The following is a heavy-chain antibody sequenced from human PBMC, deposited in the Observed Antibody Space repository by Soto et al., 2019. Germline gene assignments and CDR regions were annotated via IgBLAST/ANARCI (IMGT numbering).Heavy chain of an antibody. CDR2: INHSGST. D-gene: IGHD3-3*01. J-gene: IGHJ5*02. CDR1: GGSFSGYY. CDR3: ARGVNYDFWSGYSNWFDP. V-gene: IGHV4-34*01. Sequence: QVQLQQWGAGLLKPSETLSLTCAVYGGSFSGYYWSWIRQPPGKGLEWIGEINHSGSTNYNPSLKSRVTISVYTSKNQFSLKLSSVTAADTAVYYCARGVNYDFWSGYSNWFDPWGQGTLVTVSS.